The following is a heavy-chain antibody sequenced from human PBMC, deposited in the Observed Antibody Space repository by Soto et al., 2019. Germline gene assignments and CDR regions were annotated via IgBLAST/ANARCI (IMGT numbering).Heavy chain of an antibody. J-gene: IGHJ5*02. D-gene: IGHD3-22*01. CDR3: ARESKYDTSGYPPWFAP. V-gene: IGHV4-31*03. CDR1: VASISSGGYY. CDR2: IYYSGST. Sequence: TLSLTCTVSVASISSGGYYWSWIRQHPGEGLEWIGYIYYSGSTSYNPSLKSRVTISVDTSKNQFSLKLSSVTDADTAVYYCARESKYDTSGYPPWFAPWGQGTQVTVSS.